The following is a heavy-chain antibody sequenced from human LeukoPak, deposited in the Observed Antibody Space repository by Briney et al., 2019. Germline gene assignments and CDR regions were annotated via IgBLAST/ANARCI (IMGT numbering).Heavy chain of an antibody. Sequence: GGSLRLSCAASGFTFSSYWMSWVRQAPGKGLEWVANIKQDGSEKYYVDSVKGRFTISRDNAKNSLYLQMNSLRAEDTAVYYCARGDTAMAPVGVYWGQGTLVTVSS. CDR3: ARGDTAMAPVGVY. J-gene: IGHJ4*02. V-gene: IGHV3-7*01. CDR1: GFTFSSYW. CDR2: IKQDGSEK. D-gene: IGHD5-18*01.